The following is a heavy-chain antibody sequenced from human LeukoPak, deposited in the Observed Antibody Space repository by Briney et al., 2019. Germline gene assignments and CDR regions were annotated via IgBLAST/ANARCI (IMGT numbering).Heavy chain of an antibody. CDR2: ISGSGGST. CDR3: ARDGLAAATLHWCFDL. CDR1: GFTFSSYA. Sequence: GGSLRLSCAASGFTFSSYAMSWVRQAPGKGLEWVSAISGSGGSTYYADSLKGRFTISRDNARNSLYLQMNSLRAEDTAVYYCARDGLAAATLHWCFDLWGRGTLVTVSS. J-gene: IGHJ2*01. V-gene: IGHV3-23*01. D-gene: IGHD2-15*01.